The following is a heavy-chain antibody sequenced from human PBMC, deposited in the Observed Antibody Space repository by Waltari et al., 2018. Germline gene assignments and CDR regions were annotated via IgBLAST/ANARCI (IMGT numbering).Heavy chain of an antibody. J-gene: IGHJ4*02. Sequence: EVELSQAGGGLARTGESLSLSCVASGLRFDTYGMTWGRQGPGKGVAGSANIDPWGASIQYADSVRGLVSISRDNSRNTLYLQMDSLRVDDTAVYYCATSLGYSTGWYDFSVDYWGQGAPVTVSP. CDR2: IDPWGASI. CDR3: ATSLGYSTGWYDFSVDY. D-gene: IGHD2-8*02. V-gene: IGHV3-23*01. CDR1: GLRFDTYG.